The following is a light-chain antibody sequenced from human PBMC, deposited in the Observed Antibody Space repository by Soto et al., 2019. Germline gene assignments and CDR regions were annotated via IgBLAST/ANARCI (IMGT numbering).Light chain of an antibody. CDR1: QSVSSSY. Sequence: EIVLTQSPGTLSLSPGAKATLSCRASQSVSSSYFACYQQRIGQAPRLLIYGASSRATGIPDRFSGSGSGTDFTLTISRLEPEDFAVYYCQQYGSSSWTFGQGTKVDIK. CDR3: QQYGSSSWT. V-gene: IGKV3-20*01. CDR2: GAS. J-gene: IGKJ1*01.